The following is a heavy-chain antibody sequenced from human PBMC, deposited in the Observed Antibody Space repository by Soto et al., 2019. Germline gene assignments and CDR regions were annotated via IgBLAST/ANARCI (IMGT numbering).Heavy chain of an antibody. CDR1: GGSFSGYY. CDR3: ASPSYYDGSGSYADAFDI. Sequence: PSETLSLTYAVHGGSFSGYYWSWIRQPPGNELEWIGEINHSGSTNYNPSLKSRVTISVDPSKNQLSLKLSSVTAADRAVYYCASPSYYDGSGSYADAFDIWGEGTMVTLAS. V-gene: IGHV4-34*01. CDR2: INHSGST. J-gene: IGHJ3*02. D-gene: IGHD3-10*01.